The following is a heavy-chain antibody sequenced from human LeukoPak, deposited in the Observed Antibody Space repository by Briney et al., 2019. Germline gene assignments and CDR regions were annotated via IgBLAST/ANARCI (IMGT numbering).Heavy chain of an antibody. CDR3: ARGFYGGYYYYYYKDV. J-gene: IGHJ6*03. CDR2: IYPGDSDT. Sequence: GESLKISCKASGYSFTSYWIGWVRQMPGKGLEWMGIIYPGDSDTRYSPSFQGQVTISADRSISTAYLQWSSLKASDTAMYYCARGFYGGYYYYYYKDVWGKGTTVTVSS. CDR1: GYSFTSYW. D-gene: IGHD4/OR15-4a*01. V-gene: IGHV5-51*01.